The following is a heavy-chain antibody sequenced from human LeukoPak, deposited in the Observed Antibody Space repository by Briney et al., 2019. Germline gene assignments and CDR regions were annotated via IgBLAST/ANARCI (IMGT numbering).Heavy chain of an antibody. D-gene: IGHD5-18*01. Sequence: NPSETLSLTCTVSGGSISSGDYYWSWIRQPPGKGLEWIGYIYYSGSTYYNPSLKSRVTISVDTSKNQFSLKLSSVTAADTAVYYCAGGYSRFVFDYWGQGTLVTVSS. CDR1: GGSISSGDYY. CDR2: IYYSGST. J-gene: IGHJ4*02. CDR3: AGGYSRFVFDY. V-gene: IGHV4-30-4*08.